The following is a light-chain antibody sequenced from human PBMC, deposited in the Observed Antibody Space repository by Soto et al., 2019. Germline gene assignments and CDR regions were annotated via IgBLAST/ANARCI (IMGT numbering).Light chain of an antibody. J-gene: IGKJ2*01. Sequence: IVMTQSPGTLSVSSGERATLSCRASQSVSTNLAWYQKKPGQAPRLLVFGASTRATGIAARFSGSGSGTDFTLTITSLQSEDYGVYYCQQYNKWPQTFGPGTQLEIK. CDR3: QQYNKWPQT. CDR2: GAS. CDR1: QSVSTN. V-gene: IGKV3D-15*01.